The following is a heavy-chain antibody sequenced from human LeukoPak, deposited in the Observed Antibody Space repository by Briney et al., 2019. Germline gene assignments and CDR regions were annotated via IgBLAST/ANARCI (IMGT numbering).Heavy chain of an antibody. CDR2: ISAGNGST. Sequence: GASVKVSCKASRYTFTSYAMHWVRQAPGQRLEWMGWISAGNGSTKYSQKFQGRVTITRDTSASTAYMELSSLRSEDTAVYYCARDRSSGWESWYFDLWGRGTPVTVSS. CDR1: RYTFTSYA. J-gene: IGHJ2*01. V-gene: IGHV1-3*01. CDR3: ARDRSSGWESWYFDL. D-gene: IGHD6-19*01.